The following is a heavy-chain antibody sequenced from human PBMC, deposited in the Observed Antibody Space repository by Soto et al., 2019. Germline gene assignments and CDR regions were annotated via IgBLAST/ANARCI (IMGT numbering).Heavy chain of an antibody. Sequence: SETLSLTCTVSGGSISSGGYYWSWIRQHPGKGLEWIGYIYYSGSTNYNPSLKSRVTISVDTSKNQFSLKLSSVTAADTAVYYCARDSDGYDFWSGAYDYWGQGTLVTVSS. V-gene: IGHV4-61*08. CDR1: GGSISSGGYY. CDR3: ARDSDGYDFWSGAYDY. CDR2: IYYSGST. D-gene: IGHD3-3*01. J-gene: IGHJ4*02.